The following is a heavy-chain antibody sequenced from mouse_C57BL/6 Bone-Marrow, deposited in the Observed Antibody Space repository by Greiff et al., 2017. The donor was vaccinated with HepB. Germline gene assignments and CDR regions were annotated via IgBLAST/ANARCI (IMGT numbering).Heavy chain of an antibody. CDR1: GYTFTSYW. CDR2: IYPGSGST. J-gene: IGHJ3*01. V-gene: IGHV1-55*01. D-gene: IGHD2-4*01. CDR3: AREDDYGAWFAY. Sequence: VQLQQPGAELVMPGASVKMSCKASGYTFTSYWITWVKQRPGQGLEWIGDIYPGSGSTNYNEKFKSKATLTVDTSSSTAYMQLSSLTSEDSAVYFCAREDDYGAWFAYWGQGTLVTVSA.